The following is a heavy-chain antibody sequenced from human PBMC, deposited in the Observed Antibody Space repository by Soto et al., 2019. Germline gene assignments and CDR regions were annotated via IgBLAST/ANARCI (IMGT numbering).Heavy chain of an antibody. Sequence: GGSLRLSCAVSGFTFSSYWMHWVRQVPGKGLTWVSRISDDGSTATYADSVKGRLIISRDNAKNSLYLETNTLRADDSGLYYCARGPRVSSTGTGAHWGRGTLVTVSS. J-gene: IGHJ4*02. CDR1: GFTFSSYW. CDR3: ARGPRVSSTGTGAH. V-gene: IGHV3-74*01. CDR2: ISDDGSTA. D-gene: IGHD1-1*01.